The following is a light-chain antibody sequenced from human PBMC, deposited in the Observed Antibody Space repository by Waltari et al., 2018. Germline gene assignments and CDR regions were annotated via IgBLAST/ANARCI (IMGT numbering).Light chain of an antibody. CDR2: KDS. J-gene: IGLJ3*02. Sequence: SYELTQPPSVSVSPGQTARITCSGDALPKQYAYWYQQKPGQAPILVIYKDSERPSGIPGRVSGSSSGKIVTLTISGVQAEDEADYYCQSADTSGSRWVFGGGTKLTVL. CDR3: QSADTSGSRWV. CDR1: ALPKQY. V-gene: IGLV3-25*03.